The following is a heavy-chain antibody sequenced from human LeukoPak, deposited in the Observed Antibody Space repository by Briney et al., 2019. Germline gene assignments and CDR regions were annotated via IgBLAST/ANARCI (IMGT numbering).Heavy chain of an antibody. CDR3: ARSRYYDFWSGYLITSYNWFYP. CDR1: GYTFTSYD. J-gene: IGHJ5*02. V-gene: IGHV1-8*01. D-gene: IGHD3-3*01. Sequence: ASVKVSCKASGYTFTSYDINWVRQAPGQGLEWMGWMNPNSGNTGYAQKFQGRVTMTRNTSISTAYMELNIMRSEDAAVSYCARSRYYDFWSGYLITSYNWFYPWGQGTLVTVSS. CDR2: MNPNSGNT.